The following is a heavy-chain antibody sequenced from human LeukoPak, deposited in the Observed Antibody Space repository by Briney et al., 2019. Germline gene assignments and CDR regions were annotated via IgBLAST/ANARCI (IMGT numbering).Heavy chain of an antibody. CDR1: GYTFTGYY. CDR3: ARVSSSGSRRWNFDY. Sequence: GASVKVSCKASGYTFTGYYMHWVRQAPGQGLEWMGWINPNSGGTNYAQKFQGRVTMTRDMSISTAYMELSRLRSDDTAVYYCARVSSSGSRRWNFDYWGQGTLVTVSS. V-gene: IGHV1-2*02. CDR2: INPNSGGT. D-gene: IGHD6-19*01. J-gene: IGHJ4*02.